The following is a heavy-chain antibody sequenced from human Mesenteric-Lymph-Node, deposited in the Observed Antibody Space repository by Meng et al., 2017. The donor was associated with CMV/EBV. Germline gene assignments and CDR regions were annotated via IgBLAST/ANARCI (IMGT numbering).Heavy chain of an antibody. CDR3: VKDIQAGGAAV. D-gene: IGHD3-10*01. J-gene: IGHJ6*02. V-gene: IGHV3-9*01. CDR2: IIFGDGRV. CDR1: GLNINDHG. Sequence: GGSLRLSCVGSGLNINDHGTHWVRQAPGKGLEWVSGIIFGDGRVGYADSVNGRFTTSRDKGKNSVFLEMNGLRVEDTALYFCVKDIQAGGAAVWGQGTTVTVSS.